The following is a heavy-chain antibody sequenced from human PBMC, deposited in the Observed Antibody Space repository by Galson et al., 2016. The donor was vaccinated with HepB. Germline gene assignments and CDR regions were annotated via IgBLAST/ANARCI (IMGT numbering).Heavy chain of an antibody. V-gene: IGHV6-1*01. CDR3: ARSYLLGRGFGS. CDR2: TYYRSDWRS. Sequence: CAISGDSVSSNIAGWYWIRQSPSRGLEWLGRTYYRSDWRSDYADSLKGRITINPDTSKNQFSLHLDSVTPEDTAVYYCARSYLLGRGFGSWGQGTLVTVSS. D-gene: IGHD7-27*01. J-gene: IGHJ4*02. CDR1: GDSVSSNIAG.